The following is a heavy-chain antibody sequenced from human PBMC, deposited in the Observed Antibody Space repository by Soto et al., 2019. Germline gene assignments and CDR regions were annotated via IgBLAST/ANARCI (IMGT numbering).Heavy chain of an antibody. Sequence: PGGSLRLSCAASGFTFSSYAMSWVRQAPGKGLEWVSAISGSGGSTYYADSVKGRFTISRDNSKNTLYLQMNSLRAEDTAVYYCVKGLHSSSRYFDYWGQGTLVTVSS. CDR1: GFTFSSYA. CDR2: ISGSGGST. CDR3: VKGLHSSSRYFDY. V-gene: IGHV3-23*01. J-gene: IGHJ4*02. D-gene: IGHD6-6*01.